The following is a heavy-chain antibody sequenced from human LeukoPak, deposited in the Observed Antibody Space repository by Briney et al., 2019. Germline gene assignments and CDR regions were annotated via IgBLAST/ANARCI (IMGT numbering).Heavy chain of an antibody. V-gene: IGHV3-23*01. CDR1: GFTFSSYG. Sequence: GGSLRLSCAASGFTFSSYGMSWVRQAPGKGLEWVSGISGSGGSTYYADSVKGRFTISRDNAKNSLYLQMNSLRDEDTAVYYCARDLRRDFWSGYPSPRFWGQGTLVTVSS. D-gene: IGHD3-3*01. J-gene: IGHJ4*02. CDR2: ISGSGGST. CDR3: ARDLRRDFWSGYPSPRF.